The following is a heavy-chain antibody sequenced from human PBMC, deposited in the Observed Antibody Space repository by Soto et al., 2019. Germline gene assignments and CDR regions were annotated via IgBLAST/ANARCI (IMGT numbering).Heavy chain of an antibody. CDR1: GGSISGYY. J-gene: IGHJ6*02. CDR2: IYYSGST. D-gene: IGHD3-22*01. V-gene: IGHV4-59*01. Sequence: SETLSLTCTVCGGSISGYYWSWIRPHPGKGLEWIGYIYYSGSTNYNPSLKSRVTISVDTSKNQFSLKLSSVTAADTAVYYCARADSSGYWAYYYDMDVWGQRTTVTVSS. CDR3: ARADSSGYWAYYYDMDV.